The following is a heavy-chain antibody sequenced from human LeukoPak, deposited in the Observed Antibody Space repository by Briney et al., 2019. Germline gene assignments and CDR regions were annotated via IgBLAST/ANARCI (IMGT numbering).Heavy chain of an antibody. CDR1: GFTFSSYS. Sequence: GGSLRLSCAASGFTFSSYSMNWVRQAPGKGLEWVSSISSSSSYIYYADSVKGRFTISRDNAKNSLYLQMNSLRAEDTAVYYCASQGFIAAGEDYWGQGTLVTVTS. V-gene: IGHV3-21*01. D-gene: IGHD6-13*01. CDR3: ASQGFIAAGEDY. CDR2: ISSSSSYI. J-gene: IGHJ4*02.